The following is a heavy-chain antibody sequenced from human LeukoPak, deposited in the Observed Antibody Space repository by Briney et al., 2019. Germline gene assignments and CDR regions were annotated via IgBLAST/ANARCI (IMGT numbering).Heavy chain of an antibody. CDR2: ISSSGSTI. J-gene: IGHJ4*02. D-gene: IGHD2/OR15-2a*01. V-gene: IGHV3-48*03. CDR3: AKNRDYFDY. Sequence: PGGSLRLSCAASGFTFSSYEMNWVRQAPGKGLEWVSYISSSGSTIYYADSVKGRFTISRDNAKNSLYLQMNSLRAEDAAVYYCAKNRDYFDYWGQGTLVTVSS. CDR1: GFTFSSYE.